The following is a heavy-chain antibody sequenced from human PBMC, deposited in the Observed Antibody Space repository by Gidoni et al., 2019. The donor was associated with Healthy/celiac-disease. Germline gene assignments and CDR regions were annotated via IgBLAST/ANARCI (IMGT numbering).Heavy chain of an antibody. D-gene: IGHD1-26*01. CDR1: GFTVRSNY. Sequence: EVQLVESGGGLVQPGGSVRLSGAASGFTVRSNYMSWVRQAPGKGLEWVSVIYSGGSTYYADSVKGRFTISRDNSKNTLYLQMNSLRAEDTAVYYCATGSYPFEYFQHWGQGTLVTVSS. V-gene: IGHV3-66*01. CDR2: IYSGGST. J-gene: IGHJ1*01. CDR3: ATGSYPFEYFQH.